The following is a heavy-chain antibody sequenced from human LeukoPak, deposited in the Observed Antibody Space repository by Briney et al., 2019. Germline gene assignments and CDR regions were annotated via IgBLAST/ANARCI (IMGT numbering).Heavy chain of an antibody. D-gene: IGHD3-10*01. CDR1: GYTFSIYW. CDR2: IYPGDSDT. V-gene: IGHV5-51*01. CDR3: ARLSGSGSDLYYYYMDV. Sequence: GESLKISCKGSGYTFSIYWIGWVRQMPGKGLEWMGIIYPGDSDTRYSPSFQGQVTISADKSTSTAYLQWSSLKASDTAMYYCARLSGSGSDLYYYYMDVWGKGTTVTVSS. J-gene: IGHJ6*03.